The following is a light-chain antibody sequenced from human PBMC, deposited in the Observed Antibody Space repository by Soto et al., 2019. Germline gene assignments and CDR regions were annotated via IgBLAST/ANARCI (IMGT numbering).Light chain of an antibody. CDR2: GNK. J-gene: IGLJ1*01. V-gene: IGLV1-40*01. CDR1: SSNIGAGYD. Sequence: QSVLTQPPSVSGAQGQTVTISCTGSSSNIGAGYDVHWYQQLPGTAPKLLIYGNKNRPPGVPDRFSGSRSDTSASLAITGLQADDEADYYCQSYDTGLSGSRVFGSGTKVTVL. CDR3: QSYDTGLSGSRV.